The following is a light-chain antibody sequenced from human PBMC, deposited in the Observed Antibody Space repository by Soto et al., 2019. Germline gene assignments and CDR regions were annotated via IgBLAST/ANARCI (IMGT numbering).Light chain of an antibody. V-gene: IGKV3-11*01. CDR1: QSVSSY. Sequence: EIVLTQSPATLCLSPGYRCTLSCRASQSVSSYLACYQQKPGQAPRLLIYDASNRATGIPARFSGSGSGTDFTLTISSLEPEDFAVYYCQQSSNWPPWKFGQGTKVDIK. CDR3: QQSSNWPPWK. CDR2: DAS. J-gene: IGKJ1*01.